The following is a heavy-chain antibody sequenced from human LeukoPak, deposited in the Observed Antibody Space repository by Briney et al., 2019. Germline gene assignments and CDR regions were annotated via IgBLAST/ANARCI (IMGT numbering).Heavy chain of an antibody. CDR2: ISGSGGST. J-gene: IGHJ4*02. V-gene: IGHV3-23*01. CDR3: AKSMRRWLQKLGLGY. D-gene: IGHD5-24*01. Sequence: PGGSLRLSCAASGFTFSSYAMSWVRQAPGKGLEWVSAISGSGGSTYYADSVKGRFTISRDNSKNTLYLQMNSLRAEDTAVYYCAKSMRRWLQKLGLGYWGQGTLVTVSS. CDR1: GFTFSSYA.